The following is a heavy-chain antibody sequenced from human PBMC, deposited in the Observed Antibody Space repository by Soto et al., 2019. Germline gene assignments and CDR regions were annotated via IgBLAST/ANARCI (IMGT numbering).Heavy chain of an antibody. D-gene: IGHD2-2*01. V-gene: IGHV5-51*01. CDR3: ARQHCSSTSCYVWDYYMDV. Sequence: PGESLKISCKGSGYSFTSYWIGWVRQMPGKGLEWMGIIYPGDSDTRYSPSFQGQVTISADKSTSTAYLQWSSLKASDTAMYYCARQHCSSTSCYVWDYYMDVWGKGTTVTVSS. CDR2: IYPGDSDT. J-gene: IGHJ6*03. CDR1: GYSFTSYW.